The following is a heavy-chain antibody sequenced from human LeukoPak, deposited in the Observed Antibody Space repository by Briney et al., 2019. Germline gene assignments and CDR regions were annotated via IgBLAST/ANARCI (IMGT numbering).Heavy chain of an antibody. CDR3: GGVYSSSWDLFDY. J-gene: IGHJ4*02. D-gene: IGHD6-13*01. CDR2: ISYDGSNK. V-gene: IGHV3-30-3*01. Sequence: PGGSLSLSCAVSGFTFSSYAMHWVRQAPGKGLEWVAVISYDGSNKYYADSVKGRFTISRDNSKNTLDLQMNSLRAEDTAGDYCGGVYSSSWDLFDYWGQGTLVTVSS. CDR1: GFTFSSYA.